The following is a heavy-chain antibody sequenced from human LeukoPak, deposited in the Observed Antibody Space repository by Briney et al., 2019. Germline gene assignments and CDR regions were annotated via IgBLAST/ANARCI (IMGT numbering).Heavy chain of an antibody. Sequence: GASEKVSCKTSGYTFISYGITWVRQAPGQGLEWMGWISAYNGNTDYAQKFQGRVTMTTDTSTSTVYMELRSLRSDDTAVYYCARDRNYDILTGRNWFDPWGQGTLVTVSS. D-gene: IGHD3-9*01. CDR2: ISAYNGNT. J-gene: IGHJ5*02. V-gene: IGHV1-18*01. CDR3: ARDRNYDILTGRNWFDP. CDR1: GYTFISYG.